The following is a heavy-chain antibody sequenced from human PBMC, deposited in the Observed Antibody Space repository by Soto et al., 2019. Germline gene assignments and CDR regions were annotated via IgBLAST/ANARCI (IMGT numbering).Heavy chain of an antibody. J-gene: IGHJ4*02. CDR1: DSSLSSSTYY. Sequence: PSETLSLTCSVPDSSLSSSTYYWGWIRQPPGKGLEWIGSIYYSGNSYYNPPLKSRVTISVDTSKNQLSLNLTSVTAADTAVYYCARGWDFWSGYYTGGFDYWGQGTPVTVSS. V-gene: IGHV4-39*01. CDR3: ARGWDFWSGYYTGGFDY. D-gene: IGHD3-3*01. CDR2: IYYSGNS.